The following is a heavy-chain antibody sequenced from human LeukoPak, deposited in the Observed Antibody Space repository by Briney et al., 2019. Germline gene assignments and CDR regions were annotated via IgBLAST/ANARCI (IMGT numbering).Heavy chain of an antibody. D-gene: IGHD3-22*01. CDR3: ARDKRHYYDSSGYPSKNSFDI. CDR1: GFTFSSYS. CDR2: ISSSSSSI. Sequence: GGSLRLSCAASGFTFSSYSMNWVRQAPGKGLEWVSSISSSSSSIYYADSVKGRFTISRDNAKNSLYLQMNSLRAEDTAVYYCARDKRHYYDSSGYPSKNSFDIWGQGTMVTVSS. V-gene: IGHV3-21*01. J-gene: IGHJ3*02.